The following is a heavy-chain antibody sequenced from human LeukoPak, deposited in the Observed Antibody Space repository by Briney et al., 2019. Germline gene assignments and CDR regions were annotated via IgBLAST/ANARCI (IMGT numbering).Heavy chain of an antibody. D-gene: IGHD6-19*01. Sequence: GSLRLSCAASGFTFSSYNMNWVRQAPGKGLEWVSSISSSSTYIYYTDSLKGRFTISRDNAKNSLYLQMSSLRAEDTAVYYCARPGSESTSGWFLDYWGQGTLVTVSS. V-gene: IGHV3-21*01. J-gene: IGHJ4*02. CDR2: ISSSSTYI. CDR3: ARPGSESTSGWFLDY. CDR1: GFTFSSYN.